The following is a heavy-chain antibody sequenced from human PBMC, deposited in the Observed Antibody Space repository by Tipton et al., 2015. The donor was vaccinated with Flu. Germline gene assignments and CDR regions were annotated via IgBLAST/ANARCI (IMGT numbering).Heavy chain of an antibody. D-gene: IGHD1-26*01. J-gene: IGHJ3*01. V-gene: IGHV3-53*01. Sequence: SLRLSCAASGFTVSSNYMCWVRQATGKGLEWVSVVYSGGSTYYADPVKGRFTISRDNYKNTVYLQMNSLRAEDTAVYYCARENWVGDEFDLWGQGTMVTVSS. CDR3: ARENWVGDEFDL. CDR1: GFTVSSNY. CDR2: VYSGGST.